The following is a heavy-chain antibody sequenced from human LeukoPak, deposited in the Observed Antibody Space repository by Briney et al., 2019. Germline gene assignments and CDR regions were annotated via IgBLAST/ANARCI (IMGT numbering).Heavy chain of an antibody. D-gene: IGHD2-21*02. CDR1: GYPFDNFG. V-gene: IGHV1-18*01. J-gene: IGHJ4*02. Sequence: AAVKVSCKASGYPFDNFGLTWVRQAPGQGLEWMGWISAYNGNTHYAQKFRGRLTLTTETSTSTAYLELRSLKSDDTAVYFCVRGIGYYCGADCFQPFDYWGQGTLVTVSS. CDR3: VRGIGYYCGADCFQPFDY. CDR2: ISAYNGNT.